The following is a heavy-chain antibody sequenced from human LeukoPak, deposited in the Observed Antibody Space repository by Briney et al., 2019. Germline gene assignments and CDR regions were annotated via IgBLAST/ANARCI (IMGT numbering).Heavy chain of an antibody. Sequence: NPSETLSLTCAVYGGSFSGYYWSWIRQPPGKGLEWIGEINHSGSTYYNPSLKSRVTISVDTSKNQFSLKLSSVTAADTAVYYCARHTRASVNYYYYYGMDVWGQGTTVTVSS. CDR2: INHSGST. V-gene: IGHV4-34*01. J-gene: IGHJ6*02. CDR3: ARHTRASVNYYYYYGMDV. CDR1: GGSFSGYY.